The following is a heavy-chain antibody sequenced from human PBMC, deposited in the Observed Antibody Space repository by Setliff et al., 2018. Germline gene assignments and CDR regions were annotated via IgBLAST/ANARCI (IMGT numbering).Heavy chain of an antibody. V-gene: IGHV5-51*01. D-gene: IGHD5-12*01. CDR2: IYPGDSDT. CDR1: GYKFTSYW. J-gene: IGHJ2*01. CDR3: ARLSEMATIRPDWYFDL. Sequence: GESLKISCKGSGYKFTSYWIGWVRQMPGKGLEWMGIIYPGDSDTRYSPSFQGQVTISADKSISTAYLQWSSLKASDTAMYYFARLSEMATIRPDWYFDLWGRGTLVTVSS.